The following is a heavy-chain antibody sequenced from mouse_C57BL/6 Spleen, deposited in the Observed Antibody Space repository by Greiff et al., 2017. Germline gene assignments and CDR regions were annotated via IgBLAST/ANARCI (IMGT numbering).Heavy chain of an antibody. D-gene: IGHD1-1*01. V-gene: IGHV1-5*01. CDR2: IYPGNSDT. J-gene: IGHJ2*01. Sequence: VQLQQSGTVLARPGASVKMSCKTSGYTFTSYWMHWVKQRPGPGLEWIGAIYPGNSDTSYNQKFKGKAKLTAVTSASTAYMELSSLTNEDSAVYYCTRDDYGGVYFDYGGQGTTLTVSS. CDR3: TRDDYGGVYFDY. CDR1: GYTFTSYW.